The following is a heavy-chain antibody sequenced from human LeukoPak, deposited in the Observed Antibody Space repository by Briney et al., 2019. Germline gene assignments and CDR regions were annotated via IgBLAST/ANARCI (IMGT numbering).Heavy chain of an antibody. V-gene: IGHV4-39*01. CDR1: GGSISSSSYS. CDR3: ARDSITIFGVAMDV. J-gene: IGHJ6*02. D-gene: IGHD3-3*01. Sequence: SETLSLTCTVSGGSISSSSYSWGWIRQPPGKGLESIGSIYYGGSTYYNPSLKSRVTISVDTSKNQFSLKLSSVTAADTAVYYCARDSITIFGVAMDVWGQGITVTVSS. CDR2: IYYGGST.